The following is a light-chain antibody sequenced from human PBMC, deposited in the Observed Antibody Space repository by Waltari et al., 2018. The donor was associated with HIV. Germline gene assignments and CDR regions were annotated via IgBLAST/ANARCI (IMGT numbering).Light chain of an antibody. CDR3: CSYAGSSWV. J-gene: IGLJ3*02. Sequence: QSALTQPRSVSGSPGQSVTISCTASSSDIGGYNYVSWYPQYPGKAPKLMIYDVSARPSGVPDRFSGSKSGHTASLTISGLQAEDETDYYCCSYAGSSWVFGGGTKLTVL. V-gene: IGLV2-11*01. CDR2: DVS. CDR1: SSDIGGYNY.